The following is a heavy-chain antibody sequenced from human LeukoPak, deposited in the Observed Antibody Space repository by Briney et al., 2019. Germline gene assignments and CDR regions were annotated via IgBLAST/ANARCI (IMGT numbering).Heavy chain of an antibody. J-gene: IGHJ4*02. CDR1: GFTVSSNY. CDR2: IYRGGNT. Sequence: GGSLRLSCAASGFTVSSNYMSWIRQAPGKGLEWVSVIYRGGNTYYAESVKGRFTISRDNSKNTVYLQMNSLRAEDTGVYYCATFSYAGNAGGSVGYWGQGTLVTVSS. CDR3: ATFSYAGNAGGSVGY. D-gene: IGHD4-23*01. V-gene: IGHV3-53*01.